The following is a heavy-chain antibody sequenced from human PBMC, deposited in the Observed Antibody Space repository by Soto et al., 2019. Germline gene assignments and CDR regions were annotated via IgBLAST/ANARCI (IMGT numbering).Heavy chain of an antibody. CDR3: ARHGKGVTMVRGVIIKTPAYYYGMDV. D-gene: IGHD3-10*01. CDR2: IYPGDSDN. CDR1: GYSLTSYW. V-gene: IGHV5-51*01. J-gene: IGHJ6*02. Sequence: GESLKISCKGSGYSLTSYWIGWVRQMPGKGLEWMGIIYPGDSDNRYSTSFKGKVTISAEKSISTAYLQWSSLKASETAMYYCARHGKGVTMVRGVIIKTPAYYYGMDVWGQGTTVTVSS.